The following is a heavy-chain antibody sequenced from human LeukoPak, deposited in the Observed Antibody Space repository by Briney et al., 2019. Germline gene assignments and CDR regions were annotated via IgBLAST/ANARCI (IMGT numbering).Heavy chain of an antibody. CDR2: IYTSGST. V-gene: IGHV4-4*07. J-gene: IGHJ5*02. D-gene: IGHD2-2*01. Sequence: SETPSLTCTVSGGSISSYYWSWIRQPAGKGLEWIGRIYTSGSTNYNPSLKSRVTMSVDTSKNQFSLKLSSVTAADTAVYYCARSAVPAAIVNWFDPWGQGTLVTVSS. CDR3: ARSAVPAAIVNWFDP. CDR1: GGSISSYY.